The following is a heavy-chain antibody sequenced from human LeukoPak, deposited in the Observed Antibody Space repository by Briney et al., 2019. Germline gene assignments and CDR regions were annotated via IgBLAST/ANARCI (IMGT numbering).Heavy chain of an antibody. V-gene: IGHV3-30*03. D-gene: IGHD3-3*01. CDR2: ISYDGSNK. Sequence: QPWETLSLTCAAYGGTFSGYYWRWVRQAPGKGLEWVAVISYDGSNKYYADSVKGRFTISRDNSKNTLYLQMNSLRAEDTAVYYCAREGEFGGDFWSGYLVTPNDAFDIWGQGTMVTVSS. CDR3: AREGEFGGDFWSGYLVTPNDAFDI. J-gene: IGHJ3*02. CDR1: GGTFSGYY.